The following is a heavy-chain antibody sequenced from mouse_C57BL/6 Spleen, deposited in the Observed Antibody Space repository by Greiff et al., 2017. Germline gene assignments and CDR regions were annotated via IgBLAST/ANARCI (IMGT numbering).Heavy chain of an antibody. D-gene: IGHD2-4*01. CDR2: ISSGGSYT. CDR3: ARQGLRRGTAWFAY. Sequence: DVKLVESGGDLVKPGGSLKLSCAASGFTFSSYGMSWVRQTPDKRLEWVATISSGGSYTYYPDSVKGRFTISRDNAKNTLYLQMSSLKSEDTARYYCARQGLRRGTAWFAYWGQGTLVTVAA. CDR1: GFTFSSYG. V-gene: IGHV5-6*02. J-gene: IGHJ3*01.